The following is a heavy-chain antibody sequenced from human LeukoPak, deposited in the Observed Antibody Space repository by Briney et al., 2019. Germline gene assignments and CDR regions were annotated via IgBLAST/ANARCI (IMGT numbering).Heavy chain of an antibody. CDR2: IRSKANSDAT. J-gene: IGHJ2*01. Sequence: GGSLRLSCAASGFTFSGSAMHWVRQASGKGLEWVGRIRSKANSDATAYAASVKGRFTISRDDSKNTAYLQMNSLKTEDTAVYYCTRSQAAAAPGGPTSYWYFDLWGRGTLVTVSS. D-gene: IGHD6-13*01. V-gene: IGHV3-73*01. CDR3: TRSQAAAAPGGPTSYWYFDL. CDR1: GFTFSGSA.